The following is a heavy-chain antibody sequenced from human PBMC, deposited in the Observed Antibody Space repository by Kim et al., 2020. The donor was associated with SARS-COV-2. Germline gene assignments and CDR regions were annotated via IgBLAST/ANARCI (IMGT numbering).Heavy chain of an antibody. CDR3: ARDITYGSEHYYYYGMDV. CDR1: GFTFSSYA. J-gene: IGHJ6*01. V-gene: IGHV3-30*04. D-gene: IGHD3-10*01. Sequence: GGSLRLSCAASGFTFSSYAMHWVRQAPGKGLEWVAVISYDGSNKYYADSVKGRFTISRDNSKNTLYLQMNSLRAEDTAVYYCARDITYGSEHYYYYGMDV. CDR2: ISYDGSNK.